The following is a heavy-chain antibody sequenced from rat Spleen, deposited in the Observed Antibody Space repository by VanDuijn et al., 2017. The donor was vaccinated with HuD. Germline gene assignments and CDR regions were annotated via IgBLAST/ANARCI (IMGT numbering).Heavy chain of an antibody. Sequence: EVQLVESGGGLVQPGRSLKLSCVASGFTFNNYWMTWIRQAPGKGLEWVASITNAGSSTYYPDSVKGRFTISRDNAKSTLFLQMDSLRSDDTATYFCARAGYLRDWYFDFWGPGTMVTVSS. CDR3: ARAGYLRDWYFDF. J-gene: IGHJ1*01. V-gene: IGHV5-31*01. CDR2: ITNAGSST. D-gene: IGHD2-2*01. CDR1: GFTFNNYW.